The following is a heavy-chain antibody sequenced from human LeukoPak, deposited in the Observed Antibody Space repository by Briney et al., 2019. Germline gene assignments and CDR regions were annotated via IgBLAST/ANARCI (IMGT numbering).Heavy chain of an antibody. J-gene: IGHJ4*02. CDR1: GGTFSSYA. CDR3: ARLRFLEWLFPGDYFDY. V-gene: IGHV1-69*13. CDR2: IIPIFGTA. D-gene: IGHD3-3*01. Sequence: SVKVSCKASGGTFSSYAISWVRQAPGQGLEWMGGIIPIFGTANYAQKFQGRVTITADESTSTAYMELSSLRSEDTAVYYRARLRFLEWLFPGDYFDYWGQGTLVTVSS.